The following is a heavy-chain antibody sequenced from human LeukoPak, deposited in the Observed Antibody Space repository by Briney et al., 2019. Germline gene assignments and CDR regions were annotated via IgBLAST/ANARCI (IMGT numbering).Heavy chain of an antibody. Sequence: SCKASGGTFSSYAISWVRQAPGKGLEWVSAISGSGGSTYYADSVKGRFTISRDNSKNTLYLQMNSLRAEDTAVYYCAKHRGYSYGYYFDYWGQGTLVTVSS. V-gene: IGHV3-23*01. J-gene: IGHJ4*02. CDR3: AKHRGYSYGYYFDY. D-gene: IGHD5-18*01. CDR2: ISGSGGST. CDR1: GGTFSSYA.